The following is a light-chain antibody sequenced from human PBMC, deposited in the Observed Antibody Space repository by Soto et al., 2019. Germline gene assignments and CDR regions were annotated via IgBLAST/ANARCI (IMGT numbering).Light chain of an antibody. CDR3: QQRSNWPPT. CDR1: QSVSSY. Sequence: EIVVTQSPATLSLSPGERATLSCRASQSVSSYLAWYQQKPGQAPRLLIYDASTRATGIPARFSGSGSGTDFTLTITSLEPEDFAVYYCQQRSNWPPTFGQGTKVDIK. J-gene: IGKJ1*01. CDR2: DAS. V-gene: IGKV3-11*01.